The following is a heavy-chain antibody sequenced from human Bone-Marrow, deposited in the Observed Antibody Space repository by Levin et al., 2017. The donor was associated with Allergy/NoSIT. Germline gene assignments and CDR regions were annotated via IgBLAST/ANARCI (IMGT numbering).Heavy chain of an antibody. Sequence: GESLKISCAASGFSFNTYVIHWVRQAPGKGLEWVAVISDNGGNENFADSVKGRFSISRDNSRNTVYLQMNFLRVEDTAVYYCVRPSHYDWYFEVWGRGTLVTVSS. J-gene: IGHJ2*01. CDR1: GFSFNTYV. CDR3: VRPSHYDWYFEV. D-gene: IGHD4-11*01. CDR2: ISDNGGNE. V-gene: IGHV3-30-3*01.